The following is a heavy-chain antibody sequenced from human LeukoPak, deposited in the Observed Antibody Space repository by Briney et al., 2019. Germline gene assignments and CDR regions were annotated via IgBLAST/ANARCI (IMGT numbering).Heavy chain of an antibody. D-gene: IGHD3-3*01. CDR1: GFTFSNAW. Sequence: PGGSLRLSCAASGFTFSNAWMSWVRQAPGKGLEWVSGINWNGGSTGYADSVKGRFTISRDNAKNSLYLQMNSLRAEDTALYYCARLPNYDFWSGYSSGYMDVWGKGTTVTVSS. CDR3: ARLPNYDFWSGYSSGYMDV. V-gene: IGHV3-20*04. CDR2: INWNGGST. J-gene: IGHJ6*03.